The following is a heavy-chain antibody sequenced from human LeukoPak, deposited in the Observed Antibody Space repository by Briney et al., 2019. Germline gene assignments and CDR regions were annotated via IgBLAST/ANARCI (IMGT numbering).Heavy chain of an antibody. D-gene: IGHD1-26*01. V-gene: IGHV4-34*01. Sequence: SETPSLTCAVYGGSFSGYYWSWIRQPPGKGLEWIGEINHSGSTNYNPSLKSRVTISVDTSKIQFSLKLSSVTAADTAVYYCASPYGSYYNAEYFQHWGRGTLVTVSS. CDR3: ASPYGSYYNAEYFQH. J-gene: IGHJ1*01. CDR2: INHSGST. CDR1: GGSFSGYY.